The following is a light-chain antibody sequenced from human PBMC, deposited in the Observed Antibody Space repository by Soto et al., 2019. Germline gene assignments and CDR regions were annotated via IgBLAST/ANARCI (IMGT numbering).Light chain of an antibody. Sequence: EMVLTQSPATLSLSPGERASLSCGASKIVASSFLAWYQQKPGLAPRLLIYDASNRATGIPDRFSGSGSETDFTLTISRLEPEDFAVYYCQQYGDSPQTFGQGTKVEI. CDR1: KIVASSF. V-gene: IGKV3D-20*01. CDR3: QQYGDSPQT. CDR2: DAS. J-gene: IGKJ1*01.